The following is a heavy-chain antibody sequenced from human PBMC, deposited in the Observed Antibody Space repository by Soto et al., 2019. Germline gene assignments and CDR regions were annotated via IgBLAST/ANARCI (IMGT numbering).Heavy chain of an antibody. CDR1: GFTFSSYG. V-gene: IGHV3-33*01. CDR2: IWYDGSNK. D-gene: IGHD3-3*01. CDR3: AGVSIQIRFLEWLSQPEYYYYGMDV. Sequence: PGGSLRLSCAASGFTFSSYGMHWVRQAPGKGLEWVAVIWYDGSNKYYADSVKGRFTISRDNSKNTLYLQMNSLRAEDTAVYYCAGVSIQIRFLEWLSQPEYYYYGMDVWGQGTTVTVSS. J-gene: IGHJ6*02.